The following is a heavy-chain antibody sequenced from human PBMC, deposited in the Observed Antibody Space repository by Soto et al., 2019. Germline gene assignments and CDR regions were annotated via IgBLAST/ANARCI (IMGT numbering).Heavy chain of an antibody. Sequence: EVQLLESGGGLVQPGGSLRLSCAASGFTLSRYTMSWVRQAPGKGLEWVSGISGSGESTYYADSVKGRFTISRDNSKNPLYLQMNSLRAEDTAIYYCARGSYGYSYYFDFWGQGTLVTVSS. D-gene: IGHD5-18*01. J-gene: IGHJ4*02. CDR1: GFTLSRYT. V-gene: IGHV3-23*01. CDR2: ISGSGEST. CDR3: ARGSYGYSYYFDF.